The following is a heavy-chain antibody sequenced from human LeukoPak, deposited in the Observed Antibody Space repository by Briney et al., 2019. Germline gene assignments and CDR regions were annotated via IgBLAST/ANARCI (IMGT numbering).Heavy chain of an antibody. V-gene: IGHV3-30-3*01. CDR3: ARGSARNALDY. D-gene: IGHD6-6*01. CDR2: ISYDGSNK. J-gene: IGHJ4*02. CDR1: GFTFSGSA. Sequence: GGSLRLSCAASGFTFSGSAMHWVRQAPGKGLEWVAVISYDGSNKYYADSVKGRFTISRDNSKNTLYLQMNSLRAEDTAVYYCARGSARNALDYWGQGTLVTVSS.